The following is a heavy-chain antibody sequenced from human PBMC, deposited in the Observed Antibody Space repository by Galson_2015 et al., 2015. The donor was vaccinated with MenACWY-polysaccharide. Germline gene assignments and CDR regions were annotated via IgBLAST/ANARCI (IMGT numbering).Heavy chain of an antibody. CDR3: AIDFWSGYYLSTG. D-gene: IGHD3-3*01. J-gene: IGHJ4*02. V-gene: IGHV3-7*01. CDR1: GFTFSSYW. CDR2: IKQDGSEK. Sequence: SLRLSCAASGFTFSSYWMSWVRQAPGKGLEWVANIKQDGSEKYYVDSVKGRFTISRDNAKNSLYLQMNSLRAEDTAVYYCAIDFWSGYYLSTGWGQGTLVTVSS.